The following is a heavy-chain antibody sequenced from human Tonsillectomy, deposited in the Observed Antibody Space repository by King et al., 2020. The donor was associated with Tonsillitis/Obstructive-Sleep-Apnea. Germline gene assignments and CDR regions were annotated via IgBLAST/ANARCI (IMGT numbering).Heavy chain of an antibody. Sequence: VQLVDSGGGLVKPGGSLRLSCAASGFTFSDYYMSWIRQAPGKGLEWVSYISSSSSYTNYADSVKGRLTISRDNAKNSLYLQMNSLRAEDTAVYYCARARYNWNYAEDYWGQGTLVTVSS. J-gene: IGHJ4*02. CDR1: GFTFSDYY. D-gene: IGHD1-7*01. V-gene: IGHV3-11*05. CDR2: ISSSSSYT. CDR3: ARARYNWNYAEDY.